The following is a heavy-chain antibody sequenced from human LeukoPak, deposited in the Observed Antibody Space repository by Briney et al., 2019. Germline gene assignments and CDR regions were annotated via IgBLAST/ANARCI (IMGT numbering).Heavy chain of an antibody. D-gene: IGHD3-22*01. Sequence: GGSLRLSCAVSGFTFSSYAVSWVRQAPGKGLEWVSAISGSGGSTYYADSVKGRFTVSRDNPKNTLYLQMNSLRAEDTAVYYCAKQRDYYDSSGYYRGYYFDYWGQGTLVTVSS. CDR2: ISGSGGST. V-gene: IGHV3-23*01. J-gene: IGHJ4*02. CDR3: AKQRDYYDSSGYYRGYYFDY. CDR1: GFTFSSYA.